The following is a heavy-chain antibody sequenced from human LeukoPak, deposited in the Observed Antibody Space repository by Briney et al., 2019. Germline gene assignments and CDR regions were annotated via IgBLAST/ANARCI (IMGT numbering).Heavy chain of an antibody. V-gene: IGHV3-9*03. Sequence: GGSLRLSCAASGFTFDDYAMHWVRQAPGKGLEWVSGISWNSGSIGYADSVKGRFTISRDNAKNSLYLQMNSLRAEDMALYYCAITGSFDYWGQGTLVTVSS. J-gene: IGHJ4*02. CDR1: GFTFDDYA. D-gene: IGHD3-10*01. CDR2: ISWNSGSI. CDR3: AITGSFDY.